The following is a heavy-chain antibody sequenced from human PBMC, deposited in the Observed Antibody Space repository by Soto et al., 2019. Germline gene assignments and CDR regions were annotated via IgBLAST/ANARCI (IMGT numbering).Heavy chain of an antibody. CDR3: ARVNFWSGYLAYYFDY. J-gene: IGHJ4*02. D-gene: IGHD3-3*01. V-gene: IGHV4-59*01. CDR1: GGSISSYY. Sequence: SETLRLTCTVAGGSISSYYWSWIRQPPGKGLEWIGYIYYSGSTNYNPSLKSRVTISVDTSKNQFSLKLSSVTAADTAVYYCARVNFWSGYLAYYFDYWGQGTLVTVSS. CDR2: IYYSGST.